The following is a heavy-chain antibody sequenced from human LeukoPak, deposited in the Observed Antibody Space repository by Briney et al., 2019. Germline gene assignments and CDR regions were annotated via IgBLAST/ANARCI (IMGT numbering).Heavy chain of an antibody. D-gene: IGHD5-24*01. V-gene: IGHV3-33*01. CDR1: GFTFSSYG. CDR2: IWYDGTKK. Sequence: QPGGSLRLSCAASGFTFSSYGMHWVRQAPGKGLEWVEVIWYDGTKKYYADSVKGRFTISRDNSKNKMYLQMNSLRAEDTAVYYCARDRRWLQSEGLDYWGQGTLVTVSS. J-gene: IGHJ4*02. CDR3: ARDRRWLQSEGLDY.